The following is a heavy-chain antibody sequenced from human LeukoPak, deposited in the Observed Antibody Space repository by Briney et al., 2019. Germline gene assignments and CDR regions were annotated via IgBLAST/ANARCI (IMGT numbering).Heavy chain of an antibody. J-gene: IGHJ4*02. CDR1: GYTFTSYS. CDR3: ARAEYSGSYYPNLPFDY. D-gene: IGHD1-26*01. V-gene: IGHV1-18*01. Sequence: ASVKVSCKASGYTFTSYSMHWVRQAPGQGLEWMGWISAYNGNTNYAQKLQGRVTMTTDTSTSTAYMELRSLRSDDTAVYYCARAEYSGSYYPNLPFDYWGQGTLVTVSS. CDR2: ISAYNGNT.